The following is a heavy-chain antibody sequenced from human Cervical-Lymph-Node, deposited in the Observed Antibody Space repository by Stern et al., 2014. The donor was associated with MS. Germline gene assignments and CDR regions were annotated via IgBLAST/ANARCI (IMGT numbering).Heavy chain of an antibody. Sequence: VQLVESEAEVKKPGASVKVSCKVSGYTLTELSMHWVRQAPGKGLEWMGGFDPEDGETIYAQKFQGRVTMTEDTSTDTAYMELSSLRSEDTAVYYCATAEGGSYSNYYYGMDVWGQGSTVTVSS. CDR2: FDPEDGET. D-gene: IGHD1-26*01. CDR3: ATAEGGSYSNYYYGMDV. CDR1: GYTLTELS. V-gene: IGHV1-24*01. J-gene: IGHJ6*02.